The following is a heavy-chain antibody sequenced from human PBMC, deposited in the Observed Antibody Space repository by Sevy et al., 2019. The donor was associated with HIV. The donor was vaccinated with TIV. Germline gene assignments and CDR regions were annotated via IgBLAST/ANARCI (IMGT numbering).Heavy chain of an antibody. J-gene: IGHJ5*02. CDR1: GGSISSYY. Sequence: SETLSLTCTVSGGSISSYYWSWIRQPPGKGLEWIGYIYYTGSTNYNPSLKSRVTISVDTSKNQFSLKLSSVTAADTAVYYCARSGFLEWPGSFRGPLYWFDAWGQGTLVTVSS. V-gene: IGHV4-59*13. D-gene: IGHD3-3*01. CDR3: ARSGFLEWPGSFRGPLYWFDA. CDR2: IYYTGST.